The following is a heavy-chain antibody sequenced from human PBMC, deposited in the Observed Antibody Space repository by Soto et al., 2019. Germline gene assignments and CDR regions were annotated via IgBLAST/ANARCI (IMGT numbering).Heavy chain of an antibody. V-gene: IGHV3-9*01. CDR1: GFTFDDYA. J-gene: IGHJ2*01. CDR3: AKGKAARVNWYFDL. CDR2: ISWNSGSI. D-gene: IGHD6-6*01. Sequence: DVQLVESGGGLVQPGRSLRLSCAASGFTFDDYAMHWVRQAPGKGLEWVSGISWNSGSIGYADSVKGRFTISRDNAKNSLYLQMNSLRAEDKALYYCAKGKAARVNWYFDLWGRGTLVTVSS.